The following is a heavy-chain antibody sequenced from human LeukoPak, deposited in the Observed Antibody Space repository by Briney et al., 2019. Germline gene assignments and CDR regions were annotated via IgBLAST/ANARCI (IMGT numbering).Heavy chain of an antibody. V-gene: IGHV3-30-3*01. Sequence: PGRSLRLSCAASGFTFSSYAMHWVRQAPGKGLEWVAVISYDGSNKYYADSVKGRFTISRDNSKNMLYLQMNSLRAEDTAVYYCARGYLYSSGWYPPEGYWGQGTLVTVSS. CDR1: GFTFSSYA. D-gene: IGHD6-19*01. CDR2: ISYDGSNK. CDR3: ARGYLYSSGWYPPEGY. J-gene: IGHJ4*02.